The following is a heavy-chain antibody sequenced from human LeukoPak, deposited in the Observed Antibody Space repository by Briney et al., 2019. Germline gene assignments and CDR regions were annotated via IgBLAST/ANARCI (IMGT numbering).Heavy chain of an antibody. D-gene: IGHD2-21*02. Sequence: GGSLRLSCAASGFTFSSYSMNWVRQAPGKGLEWVSYISSSNNTIYYADSVKGRFTISRDNAKNSLYLQMNSLRDEDTAVYYCARSTYCGGDCYSGRYFFDYWGQGTLVTVSS. CDR1: GFTFSSYS. CDR3: ARSTYCGGDCYSGRYFFDY. V-gene: IGHV3-48*02. CDR2: ISSSNNTI. J-gene: IGHJ4*02.